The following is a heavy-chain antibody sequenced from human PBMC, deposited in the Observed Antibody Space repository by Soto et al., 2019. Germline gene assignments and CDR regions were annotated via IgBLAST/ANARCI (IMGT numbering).Heavy chain of an antibody. CDR2: IRKKVNSYTT. Sequence: GGSLRLSCAASGFTFSGHYMDWVRQAPGKGLEWVGRIRKKVNSYTTEYAASVKGRFTISRDDSRNSLYLQMNSLKTEDTAVYYCARGWLHFGHYYFDYWGQGTLVTVSS. D-gene: IGHD5-12*01. V-gene: IGHV3-72*01. CDR3: ARGWLHFGHYYFDY. CDR1: GFTFSGHY. J-gene: IGHJ4*02.